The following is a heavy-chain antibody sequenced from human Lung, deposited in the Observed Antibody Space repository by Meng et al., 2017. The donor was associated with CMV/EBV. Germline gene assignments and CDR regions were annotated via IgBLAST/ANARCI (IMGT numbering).Heavy chain of an antibody. V-gene: IGHV1-2*02. J-gene: IGHJ4*02. Sequence: SVKVSCKASGYTFTAHYFHWVRQAPGQGLEWMGWIHPHRGDTNYAQQFQGRVTLTRDTSINTGYMELTRLTSDDTAVYYCARDNNWIPDYWGQGTLVAVSS. CDR3: ARDNNWIPDY. CDR1: GYTFTAHY. D-gene: IGHD1-1*01. CDR2: IHPHRGDT.